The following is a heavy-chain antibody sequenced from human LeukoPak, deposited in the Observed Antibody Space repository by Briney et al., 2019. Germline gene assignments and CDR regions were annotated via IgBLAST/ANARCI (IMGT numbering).Heavy chain of an antibody. D-gene: IGHD3-16*01. J-gene: IGHJ3*02. CDR1: GFTFDDYA. CDR3: ARDSGGDAFDI. V-gene: IGHV3-9*01. CDR2: ISWNSGSI. Sequence: GRSLRLSCAASGFTFDDYAMHWVRQAPGKGLEWVSGISWNSGSIAYADSVKGRFTISRDNAKNSLYLQMNSLRAEDTAVYYCARDSGGDAFDIWGQGTMVTVSS.